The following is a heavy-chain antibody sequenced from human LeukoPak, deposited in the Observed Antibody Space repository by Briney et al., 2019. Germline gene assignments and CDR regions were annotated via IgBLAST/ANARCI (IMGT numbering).Heavy chain of an antibody. CDR1: GGSISSSSHY. Sequence: SETLSLTCSVSGGSISSSSHYWGWIRQSPGMGLEWIGSIFDSGSTYYNPSLKSRVTISADTSKNQFSLKLSSVTAADTAVYYCARYMSVSYDAFDLWGRGTTVTVSS. V-gene: IGHV4-39*01. D-gene: IGHD3-10*01. CDR3: ARYMSVSYDAFDL. J-gene: IGHJ3*01. CDR2: IFDSGST.